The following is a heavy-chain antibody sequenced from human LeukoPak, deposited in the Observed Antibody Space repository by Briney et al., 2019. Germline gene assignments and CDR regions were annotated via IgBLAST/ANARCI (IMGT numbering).Heavy chain of an antibody. CDR1: GFTFRNYS. J-gene: IGHJ5*02. CDR2: ISSSGSTK. Sequence: GGSLRLSCAASGFTFRNYSMNCVRQAPGKGLERVSYISSSGSTKYYADSVKGRFTISRDNAQNSLYLQMNSLRDEDTAVYYCAIEGYCSGGTWYTNWFDTWGQGTLVTVSS. CDR3: AIEGYCSGGTWYTNWFDT. V-gene: IGHV3-48*02. D-gene: IGHD2-15*01.